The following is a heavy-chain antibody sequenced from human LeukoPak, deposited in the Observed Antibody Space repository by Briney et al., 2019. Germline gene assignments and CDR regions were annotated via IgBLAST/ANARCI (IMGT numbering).Heavy chain of an antibody. Sequence: GSSVKVSCKASGGTFSSYAISWVRQAPGQGLKWMGRIIPILGIANYAQKFQGRVTITADKSTSTAYMELSSLRSEDTAVYYCARGARGVVFFDYWGQGTLVTVSS. D-gene: IGHD3-3*01. CDR1: GGTFSSYA. CDR2: IIPILGIA. CDR3: ARGARGVVFFDY. J-gene: IGHJ4*02. V-gene: IGHV1-69*04.